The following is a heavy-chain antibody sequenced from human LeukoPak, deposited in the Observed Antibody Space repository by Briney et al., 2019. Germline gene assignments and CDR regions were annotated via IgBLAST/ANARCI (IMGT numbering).Heavy chain of an antibody. D-gene: IGHD4-23*01. J-gene: IGHJ3*02. V-gene: IGHV1-8*01. CDR2: MNPNSGNT. Sequence: ASVKVSCKASGYTFTSYDINWVRQATGQGLEWMGWMNPNSGNTGYAQKFQGRVTMTRNTSISTAYMELSSLRSEDTAVYYCAAERYGGLTDCCNFEIWGQGTMVTVSS. CDR3: AAERYGGLTDCCNFEI. CDR1: GYTFTSYD.